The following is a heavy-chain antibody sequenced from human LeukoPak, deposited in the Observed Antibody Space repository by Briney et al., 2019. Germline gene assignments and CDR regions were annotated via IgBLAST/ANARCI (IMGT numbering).Heavy chain of an antibody. J-gene: IGHJ2*01. V-gene: IGHV3-21*01. CDR3: VRGPRSHRSDLTKWYFDL. CDR2: ISTDSKFK. CDR1: EFTFRSFN. Sequence: GGSLRLSCAASEFTFRSFNMVWVRQAPGKGLEWVSSISTDSKFKYYSDSVTGRFTISRDNAENSLSLQMNRLRVDDTATYYCVRGPRSHRSDLTKWYFDLWGRGTLVSASS.